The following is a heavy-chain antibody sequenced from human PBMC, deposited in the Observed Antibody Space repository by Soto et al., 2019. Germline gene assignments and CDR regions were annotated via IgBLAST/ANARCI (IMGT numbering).Heavy chain of an antibody. CDR3: AKDWVFGAAFDI. D-gene: IGHD3-10*01. Sequence: GGSLRLSCAASGFTFSSYGTHWVRQAPGKGLEWVAVISYDGSNKYYADSVKGRFTISRDNSKNTLYLQMNSLRAEDTAVYYCAKDWVFGAAFDIWGQGTMVTVSS. CDR1: GFTFSSYG. J-gene: IGHJ3*02. CDR2: ISYDGSNK. V-gene: IGHV3-30*18.